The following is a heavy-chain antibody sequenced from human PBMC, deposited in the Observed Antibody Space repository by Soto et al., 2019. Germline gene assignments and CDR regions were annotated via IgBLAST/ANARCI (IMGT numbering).Heavy chain of an antibody. Sequence: LRLSCAASGFTFSSYWMHWVRQAPGKGLVWVSRINSDGGSTSYADSVKGRFTISGDNAKNTLYLQMNSLRAEDTAVYYCARPGSMRGAFDIWGQGTMVTVSS. CDR1: GFTFSSYW. V-gene: IGHV3-74*01. CDR3: ARPGSMRGAFDI. CDR2: INSDGGST. J-gene: IGHJ3*02. D-gene: IGHD3-22*01.